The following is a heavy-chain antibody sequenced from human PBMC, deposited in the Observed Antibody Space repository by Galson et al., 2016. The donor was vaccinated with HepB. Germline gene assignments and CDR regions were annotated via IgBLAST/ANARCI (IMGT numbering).Heavy chain of an antibody. CDR3: ARSMTMMGDY. J-gene: IGHJ4*02. CDR2: ISHSETT. V-gene: IGHV4-4*02. Sequence: SETLSLTCAVSGGSITSSNWWSWVRQPPGQGLEWIGEISHSETTNYNPSLKSRVTISLDKSKNQLSLKLNSVTAADAAVYYCARSMTMMGDYWGQGTLVTVSS. CDR1: GGSITSSNW. D-gene: IGHD3-22*01.